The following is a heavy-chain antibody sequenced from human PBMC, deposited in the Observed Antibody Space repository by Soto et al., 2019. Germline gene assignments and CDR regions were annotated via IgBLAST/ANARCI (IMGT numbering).Heavy chain of an antibody. CDR2: IYYSGST. CDR3: ARFNGPPYCFDY. CDR1: GDSISSGGYY. J-gene: IGHJ4*02. V-gene: IGHV4-31*03. Sequence: SETLSLTCTVSGDSISSGGYYWSWIRQHPGKGLECIGYIYYSGSTYYNRSLKSRVTISVDMSKNQFSLRLSSVTAADTAVYYCARFNGPPYCFDYWGQGTPVTVSS.